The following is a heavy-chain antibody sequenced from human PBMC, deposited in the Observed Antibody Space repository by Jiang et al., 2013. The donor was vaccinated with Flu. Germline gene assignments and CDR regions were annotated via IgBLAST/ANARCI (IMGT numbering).Heavy chain of an antibody. V-gene: IGHV1-69*04. CDR2: IIPILGIA. Sequence: GAEVKKPGSSVRVSCKASGGTFSSDTVSWVRQPPGQGLEWMGRIIPILGIANYAQSFQGRVTMTGDTSTSTVYMELSSLRSEDTALYYCARDLGATYYFDYWGQGTLVTVSS. J-gene: IGHJ4*02. CDR3: ARDLGATYYFDY. D-gene: IGHD4/OR15-4a*01. CDR1: GGTFSSDT.